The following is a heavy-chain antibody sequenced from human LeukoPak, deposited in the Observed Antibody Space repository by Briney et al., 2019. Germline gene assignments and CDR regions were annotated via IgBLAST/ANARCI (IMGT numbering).Heavy chain of an antibody. CDR2: IYYSGSP. CDR1: GGSIGTYY. D-gene: IGHD6-6*01. J-gene: IGHJ3*02. CDR3: ARDLAYSSSI. V-gene: IGHV4-59*01. Sequence: PSETLSLTCTVSGGSIGTYYWSWIRQPPGKGLEWIGYIYYSGSPNYNPSPKSRVTISVDTSKNQFSLKLSSVTAADTAVYYCARDLAYSSSIWGQGTMVTVSS.